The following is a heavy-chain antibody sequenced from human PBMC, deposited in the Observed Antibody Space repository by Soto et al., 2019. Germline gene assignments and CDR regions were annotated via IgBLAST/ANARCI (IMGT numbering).Heavy chain of an antibody. Sequence: PSETLSLTCAVYGGSFSGYYWSWIRQPPGKGPEWIGEINHSGSTNYNPSLKSRVTISVDTSKNQFSLKLSSVTAADTAVYYCARVGRGYCSGGSCSPPTGPSEYFQHWGQGTLVTVSS. J-gene: IGHJ1*01. CDR1: GGSFSGYY. V-gene: IGHV4-34*01. D-gene: IGHD2-15*01. CDR2: INHSGST. CDR3: ARVGRGYCSGGSCSPPTGPSEYFQH.